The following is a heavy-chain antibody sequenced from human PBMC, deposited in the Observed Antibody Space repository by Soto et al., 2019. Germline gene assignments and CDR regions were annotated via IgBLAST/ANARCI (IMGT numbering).Heavy chain of an antibody. V-gene: IGHV4-34*01. CDR2: INHSGST. Sequence: PSETLSLTCAVYGGSFSGYYWSWIRQPPGKGLEWIGEINHSGSTNYNPSLKSRVTISVDTSKNQFSLKLSSVTAADTAVYYCARLPYDYVWGSYRWDAFDIWGQGTMVTVSS. CDR3: ARLPYDYVWGSYRWDAFDI. J-gene: IGHJ3*02. CDR1: GGSFSGYY. D-gene: IGHD3-16*02.